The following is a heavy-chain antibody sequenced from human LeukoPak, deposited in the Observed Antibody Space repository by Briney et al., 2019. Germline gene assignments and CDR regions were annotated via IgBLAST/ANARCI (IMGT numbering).Heavy chain of an antibody. D-gene: IGHD6-6*01. CDR1: GFTFSSYW. CDR3: ARDPYSSTWSYGMDV. J-gene: IGHJ6*02. CDR2: IKEDGSEV. Sequence: PGGSLRLSCAASGFTFSSYWMSWVRQAPGKGLEWVANIKEDGSEVVYVDSVKGRFTISRDNAKNSLFLQLNTLRAEDTAVYYCARDPYSSTWSYGMDVWGQGTTVTVSS. V-gene: IGHV3-7*05.